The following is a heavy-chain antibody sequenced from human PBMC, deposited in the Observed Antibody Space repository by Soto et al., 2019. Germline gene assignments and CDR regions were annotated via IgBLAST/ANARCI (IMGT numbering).Heavy chain of an antibody. CDR1: GYTFTTYG. J-gene: IGHJ4*02. D-gene: IGHD6-19*01. CDR2: INAYNGNA. V-gene: IGHV1-18*01. Sequence: QVQLVQSGAEVKKPGASVKVSCKASGYTFTTYGISWVRQAPGQGLEWMGWINAYNGNANYAQKLQGRATMQTDTSTSTAYMELRSRRSDDTAVYYGARDPVAGTCFDYSGQGTLFTVSS. CDR3: ARDPVAGTCFDY.